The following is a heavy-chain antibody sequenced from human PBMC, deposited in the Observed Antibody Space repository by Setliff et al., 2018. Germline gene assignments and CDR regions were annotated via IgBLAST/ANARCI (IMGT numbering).Heavy chain of an antibody. Sequence: GGSLRLSCAASGFVVSENYMSWVRQAPGEGLEWVALLYGDNKIDFADSVKGRFTISTDNSKNTLYLQMNSLTAEDTAVYYCARDRPGPSFGGMDVWGQGTTVTVSS. V-gene: IGHV3-53*01. D-gene: IGHD3-3*01. J-gene: IGHJ6*02. CDR2: LYGDNKI. CDR1: GFVVSENY. CDR3: ARDRPGPSFGGMDV.